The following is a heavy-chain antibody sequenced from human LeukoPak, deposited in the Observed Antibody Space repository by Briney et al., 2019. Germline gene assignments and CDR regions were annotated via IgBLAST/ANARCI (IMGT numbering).Heavy chain of an antibody. J-gene: IGHJ4*02. CDR1: GFTFSSYA. D-gene: IGHD3-10*01. Sequence: GGSLRLSCAASGFTFSSYAMSWIRQAPGKGLEWVSSIFGSGAGTHYADSVKGRFTISRDNSKNTLYLQMNTLRAEDTAVYYCARDLISPRSVGSSEKVDCWGQGTLVAVSS. V-gene: IGHV3-23*01. CDR2: IFGSGAGT. CDR3: ARDLISPRSVGSSEKVDC.